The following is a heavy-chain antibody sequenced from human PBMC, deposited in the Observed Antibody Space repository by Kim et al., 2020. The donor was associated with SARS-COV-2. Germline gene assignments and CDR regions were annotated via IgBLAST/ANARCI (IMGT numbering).Heavy chain of an antibody. J-gene: IGHJ4*02. Sequence: ASVKVSCKTSGYTFTTRYLHWVRQAPGHGLEWMGRINPDSGVTDYAQRFQGRVTMTRDKSISTVYMELSSLRSDDTVVYYCASGNTETIDYWGQGTLVTVSS. CDR1: GYTFTTRY. V-gene: IGHV1-2*05. CDR3: ASGNTETIDY. CDR2: INPDSGVT.